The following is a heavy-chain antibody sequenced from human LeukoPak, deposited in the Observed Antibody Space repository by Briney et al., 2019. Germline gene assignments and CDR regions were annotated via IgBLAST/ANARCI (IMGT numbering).Heavy chain of an antibody. J-gene: IGHJ4*02. CDR1: GGSISSSSYY. Sequence: SETLSLTCTVSGGSISSSSYYWGWIRQPPGKGLEWIGSIYYSGSTYYNPSLKSRVTISVDTSKNQFSLKLSSVTAADTAVYYCASRSDRDYWGQGTLVTVSS. CDR3: ASRSDRDY. V-gene: IGHV4-39*01. CDR2: IYYSGST.